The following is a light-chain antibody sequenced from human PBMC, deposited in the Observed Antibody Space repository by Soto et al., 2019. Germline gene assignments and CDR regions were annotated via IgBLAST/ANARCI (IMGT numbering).Light chain of an antibody. CDR1: QNVRDSY. J-gene: IGKJ1*01. CDR2: DTS. CDR3: QQYGSSPGT. V-gene: IGKV3-20*01. Sequence: EIVLTQSPGTLSLSPGERATLSCRASQNVRDSYLAWYQQKPGQAPSLLLYDTSTRATGVPDSFSGSGSGTDFALTISRVEPEDFALYFCQQYGSSPGTFGQGTKVEI.